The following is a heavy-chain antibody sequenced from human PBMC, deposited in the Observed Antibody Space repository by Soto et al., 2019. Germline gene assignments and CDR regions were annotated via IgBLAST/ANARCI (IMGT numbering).Heavy chain of an antibody. D-gene: IGHD3-10*01. CDR2: ISYDGSNK. J-gene: IGHJ4*02. CDR3: AKDLREWFGDHPDY. V-gene: IGHV3-30*18. Sequence: VQLLESGGGLVQPGGSLRLSCAASGFTFSSYGMHWVRQAPGKGLEWVAVISYDGSNKYYADSVKGRFTISRDNSKNTLYLQMNSLRAEDTAVYYCAKDLREWFGDHPDYWGQGTLVTVSS. CDR1: GFTFSSYG.